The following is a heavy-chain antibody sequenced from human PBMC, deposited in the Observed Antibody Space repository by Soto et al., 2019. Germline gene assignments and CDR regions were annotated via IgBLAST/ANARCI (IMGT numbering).Heavy chain of an antibody. Sequence: EVQLVESGGGLVQPGGSLRLSCAASGFTVTSNYMIWVRQAPGKGLEWISVIYTGGGTKYADSVKGRFTISRDTSRNTVYLHMDSLRVEDTAVYYCARAELEMPTPWGQGTLVTVSS. CDR1: GFTVTSNY. D-gene: IGHD3-10*01. V-gene: IGHV3-66*01. CDR3: ARAELEMPTP. J-gene: IGHJ4*02. CDR2: IYTGGGT.